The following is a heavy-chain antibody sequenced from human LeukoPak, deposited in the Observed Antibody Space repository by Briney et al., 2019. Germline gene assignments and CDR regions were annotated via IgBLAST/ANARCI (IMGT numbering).Heavy chain of an antibody. Sequence: GGSLRLSCAASGFTFSSYSMNWVRQAPGKGLEWVSYISSSGSTIYYADSVKGRFTISRDNAKNSLYLQMNSLRAEDTAVYYCARVRVLRYFDYYFDYWGQGTLVTVSS. V-gene: IGHV3-48*01. CDR1: GFTFSSYS. CDR2: ISSSGSTI. J-gene: IGHJ4*02. D-gene: IGHD3-9*01. CDR3: ARVRVLRYFDYYFDY.